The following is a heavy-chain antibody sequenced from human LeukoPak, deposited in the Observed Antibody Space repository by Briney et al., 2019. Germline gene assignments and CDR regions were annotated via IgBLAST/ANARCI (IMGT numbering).Heavy chain of an antibody. Sequence: ASVKVSCKASGYTFATYDINWVRQATGQGLEWMGWMNPSSGNTGYAQKFQGRVTITRNTSISTAYMELSSLRSEDTAVYYCAREKDCTNGVCYSFDYWGQGTLDTVSS. CDR1: GYTFATYD. CDR3: AREKDCTNGVCYSFDY. V-gene: IGHV1-8*03. CDR2: MNPSSGNT. D-gene: IGHD2-8*01. J-gene: IGHJ4*02.